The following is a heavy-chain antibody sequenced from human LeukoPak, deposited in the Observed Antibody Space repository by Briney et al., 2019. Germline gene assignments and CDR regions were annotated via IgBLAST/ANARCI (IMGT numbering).Heavy chain of an antibody. J-gene: IGHJ3*02. CDR3: ARIDLGYCSSTSCYLGGVGAFDI. CDR2: ISSSSSTI. CDR1: GFTFSSYS. V-gene: IGHV3-48*01. D-gene: IGHD2-2*01. Sequence: GGSLRLSCAASGFTFSSYSMNWVRQAPGKGLEWVSYISSSSSTIYYADSVKGRFTISRDNAKNSLYLQMNSLRAEDTAVYYCARIDLGYCSSTSCYLGGVGAFDIWGQGTMVTVSS.